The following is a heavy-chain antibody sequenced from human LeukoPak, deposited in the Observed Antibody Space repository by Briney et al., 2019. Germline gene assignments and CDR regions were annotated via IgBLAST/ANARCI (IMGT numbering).Heavy chain of an antibody. CDR3: AKDLATKYSLDY. Sequence: PGGSLRLSCAASGFTFSGDAMHWVRQAPGKGLEWVAFISFDGSKKYFADSVKGRFTISRDNSKNTLYLQMNSLRAEDTAVYYCAKDLATKYSLDYWGQGTLVTVSS. CDR1: GFTFSGDA. CDR2: ISFDGSKK. V-gene: IGHV3-30*18. D-gene: IGHD1-26*01. J-gene: IGHJ4*02.